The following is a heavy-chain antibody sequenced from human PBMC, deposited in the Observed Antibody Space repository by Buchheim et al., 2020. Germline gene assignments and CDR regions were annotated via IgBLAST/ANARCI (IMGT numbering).Heavy chain of an antibody. CDR3: AKAYEDPITMVRGDEYGMDV. CDR1: GFTFSSYA. CDR2: ISGSGGST. D-gene: IGHD3-10*01. V-gene: IGHV3-23*01. J-gene: IGHJ6*02. Sequence: EVQLLESGGGLVQPGGSLRLSCAASGFTFSSYAMSWVRQAPGKGLEWVSAISGSGGSTYYADSVKGRFTISRDNSKKTRYLQMNSLRAEDTAVYYCAKAYEDPITMVRGDEYGMDVWGQGTT.